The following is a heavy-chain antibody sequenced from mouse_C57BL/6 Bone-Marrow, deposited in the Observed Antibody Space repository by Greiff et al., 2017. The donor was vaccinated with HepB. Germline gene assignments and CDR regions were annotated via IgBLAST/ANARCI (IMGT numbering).Heavy chain of an antibody. J-gene: IGHJ1*03. CDR3: GMVTTRADWYFDV. V-gene: IGHV1-63*01. D-gene: IGHD2-2*01. CDR2: IYPGGGYT. Sequence: VQLQQSGAELVRPGTSVKMSCKASGYTFTNYWIGWAKQRPGHGLEWIGDIYPGGGYTNYNEKFKGKATLTADKSSSTAYMQFSSLTSEDSAVYFCGMVTTRADWYFDVWGTGTTVTVSS. CDR1: GYTFTNYW.